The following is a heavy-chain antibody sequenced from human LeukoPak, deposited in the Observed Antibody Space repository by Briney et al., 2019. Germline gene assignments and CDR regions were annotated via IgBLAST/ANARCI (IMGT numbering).Heavy chain of an antibody. CDR2: ISSSGSTI. CDR3: ARGVNGSFDY. J-gene: IGHJ4*02. CDR1: GFTFSSYE. D-gene: IGHD4-23*01. V-gene: IGHV3-48*03. Sequence: GGSLRLSCVVSGFTFSSYEMNWVRQAPGKGLEWVSYISSSGSTIYYADSVKGRFTISRDNAKNSLYLQMNSLRAEDTAVYYCARGVNGSFDYWGQGTLVTVSS.